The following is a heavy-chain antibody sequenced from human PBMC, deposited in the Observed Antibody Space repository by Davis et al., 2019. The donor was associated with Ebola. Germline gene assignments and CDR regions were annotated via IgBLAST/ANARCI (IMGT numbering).Heavy chain of an antibody. V-gene: IGHV4-34*01. D-gene: IGHD6-13*01. CDR1: GVSFSGYY. Sequence: PSETLSLTCAVYGVSFSGYYWSWIRQPPGKGLEWIGEINHSGSTNYNPSLKSRVTISVDTSKNQFSLKLSSVTAADTAVYYCARLDSSSWADYFDYWGQGTLVTVSS. CDR3: ARLDSSSWADYFDY. J-gene: IGHJ4*02. CDR2: INHSGST.